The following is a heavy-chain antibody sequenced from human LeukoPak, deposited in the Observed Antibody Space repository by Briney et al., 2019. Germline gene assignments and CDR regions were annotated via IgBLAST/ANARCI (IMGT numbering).Heavy chain of an antibody. D-gene: IGHD3-10*01. CDR3: AKMFMVRGVTYDAFDI. J-gene: IGHJ3*02. V-gene: IGHV3-30*18. CDR2: ISYDGSNK. Sequence: GGSLRLSCAASGFTFSSYGMHWVRQAPGKGLEWVAVISYDGSNKYYADSVKSRFTISRDNSKNTLYLQMNSLRAEDTAVYYCAKMFMVRGVTYDAFDIWGQGTMATVSS. CDR1: GFTFSSYG.